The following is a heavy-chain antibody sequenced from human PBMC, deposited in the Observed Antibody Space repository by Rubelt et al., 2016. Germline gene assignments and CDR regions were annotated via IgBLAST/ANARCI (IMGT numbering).Heavy chain of an antibody. J-gene: IGHJ4*02. V-gene: IGHV4-39*07. D-gene: IGHD3-9*01. CDR2: IYYSGST. Sequence: QLQLQESGPGLVKPSETLSLTCTVSGGSISSSSYYWGWIRQPPGKGLEWIGSIYYSGSTYYNPSVKHLVTIAVDTSKNEFSLNLSSVTAADTAVYYCARGGYDSLAACDYWGQVTLVTVSA. CDR1: GGSISSSSYY. CDR3: ARGGYDSLAACDY.